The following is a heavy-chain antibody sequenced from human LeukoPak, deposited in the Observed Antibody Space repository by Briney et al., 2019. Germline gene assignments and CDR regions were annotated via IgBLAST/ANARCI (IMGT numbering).Heavy chain of an antibody. V-gene: IGHV4-34*01. CDR2: INHGGGA. D-gene: IGHD6-6*01. CDR3: ARGRIAARPGYFDY. CDR1: GGSFSGYF. Sequence: PSETLSPTCAVSGGSFSGYFWSWIRQPPGKGLEWVGEINHGGGANYNPSLKSRVTISVDTSKNQFSLKLSSVTAADTAVYYCARGRIAARPGYFDYWGQGTLVTVSS. J-gene: IGHJ4*02.